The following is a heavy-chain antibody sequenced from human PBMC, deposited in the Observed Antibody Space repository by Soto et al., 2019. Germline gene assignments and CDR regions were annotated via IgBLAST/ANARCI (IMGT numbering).Heavy chain of an antibody. CDR1: GGSISSYY. Sequence: SETLSLTCTGSGGSISSYYWSWIRQPPGKGLEWIGYIYYSGSTNYNPSLKSRVTISVDTSKNQFSLKLSSVTAEDTAVYYCARDAMVNGGMDVWGKGTMVTVSS. CDR2: IYYSGST. D-gene: IGHD5-18*01. J-gene: IGHJ6*04. CDR3: ARDAMVNGGMDV. V-gene: IGHV4-59*01.